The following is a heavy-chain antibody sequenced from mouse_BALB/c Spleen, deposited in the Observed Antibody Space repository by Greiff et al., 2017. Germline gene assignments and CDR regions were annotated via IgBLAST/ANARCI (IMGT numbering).Heavy chain of an antibody. CDR3: ARSGYDGYYPFAY. J-gene: IGHJ3*01. CDR1: GYSFTSYW. Sequence: VKLQQSGPQLVRPGASVKISCKASGYSFTSYWMHWVKQRPGQGLEWIGMIDPSDSETRLNQKFKDKATLTVDKSSSTAYMQLSSPTSEDSAVYYCARSGYDGYYPFAYWGQGTLVTVSA. CDR2: IDPSDSET. D-gene: IGHD2-3*01. V-gene: IGHV1S126*01.